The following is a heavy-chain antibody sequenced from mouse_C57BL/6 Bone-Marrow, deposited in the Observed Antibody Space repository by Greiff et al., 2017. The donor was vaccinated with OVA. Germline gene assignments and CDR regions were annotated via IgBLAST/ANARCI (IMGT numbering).Heavy chain of an antibody. CDR2: IHTSDSDT. Sequence: VQLQQPGAELVKPGASVKVSCKASGYTFTSYWMHWVKQRPGQGLEWIGRIHTSDSDTNYSQKFKGKATLTVDKSSSNAYMHLSSLTSEDSAVYYCAISYSNYAMDYWGQGTSVTVSS. J-gene: IGHJ4*01. V-gene: IGHV1-74*01. CDR1: GYTFTSYW. CDR3: AISYSNYAMDY. D-gene: IGHD2-5*01.